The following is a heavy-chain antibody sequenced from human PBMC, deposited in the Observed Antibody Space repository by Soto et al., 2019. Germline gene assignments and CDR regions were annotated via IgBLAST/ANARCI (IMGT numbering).Heavy chain of an antibody. CDR3: AGRGGRLGGKITPSYGMDV. J-gene: IGHJ6*02. CDR2: ISGSGGST. V-gene: IGHV3-23*01. D-gene: IGHD5-12*01. Sequence: PGGSLRLSCAASGFTFSSYAMSWVRQAPGKGLEWVSAISGSGGSTYYADSVKGRFTISRDNSKNTLYLQMNSLRAEDTAVYYCAGRGGRLGGKITPSYGMDVWGQGTTVTVSS. CDR1: GFTFSSYA.